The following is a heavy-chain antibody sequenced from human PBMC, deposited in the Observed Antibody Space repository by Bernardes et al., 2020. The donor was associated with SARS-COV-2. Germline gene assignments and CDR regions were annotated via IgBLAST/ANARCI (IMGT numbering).Heavy chain of an antibody. V-gene: IGHV3-23*01. J-gene: IGHJ6*02. D-gene: IGHD6-13*01. Sequence: GGPLTLSCAASGFIFSIDAMSWVRQAPGKGLECVSVISGRGGSTCHADSVRGRFPISRDNSKNTLYMQMNSLKAEDTAVYYCAKVIAAACKGGVFDYYYGMDVWGQGTTVTVSS. CDR2: ISGRGGST. CDR1: GFIFSIDA. CDR3: AKVIAAACKGGVFDYYYGMDV.